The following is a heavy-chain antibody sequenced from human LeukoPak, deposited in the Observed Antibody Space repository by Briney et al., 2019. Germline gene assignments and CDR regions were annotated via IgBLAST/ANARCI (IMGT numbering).Heavy chain of an antibody. CDR1: APSISSGRPY. J-gene: IGHJ4*02. Sequence: PSPCLSLTRTVSAPSISSGRPYWGWLRQRPGRGLEFIGRIYYSGNTYYNPTLKRRATISVDTSENQFSLKLTSVTAPDTALYYCARHKPGDFWSGYFDFWGQGTLVTVSS. CDR3: ARHKPGDFWSGYFDF. CDR2: IYYSGNT. D-gene: IGHD3-3*01. V-gene: IGHV4-39*01.